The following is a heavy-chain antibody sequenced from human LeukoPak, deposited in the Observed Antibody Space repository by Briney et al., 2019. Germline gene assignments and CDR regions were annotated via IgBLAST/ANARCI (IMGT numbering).Heavy chain of an antibody. J-gene: IGHJ3*02. CDR3: AKGRSVAVAGTNAFDI. CDR2: ISGSGGST. Sequence: TGGSLRLSCAASGFTFSSYGMHWVRQAPGKGLEWVSAISGSGGSTYYADSVKGRFTISRDNSKNTLYLQMNSLRAEDTAVYYCAKGRSVAVAGTNAFDIWGQGTMVTVSS. V-gene: IGHV3-23*01. CDR1: GFTFSSYG. D-gene: IGHD6-19*01.